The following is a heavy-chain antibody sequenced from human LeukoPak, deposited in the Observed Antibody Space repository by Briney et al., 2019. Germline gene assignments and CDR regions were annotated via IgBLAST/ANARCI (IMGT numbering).Heavy chain of an antibody. CDR2: ISYDA. D-gene: IGHD6-19*01. Sequence: PGGSLRLSCAASGFTFSTYALHWVRQAPGKGLEWVAVISYDAYYADSVKGRFTISRDNSKNTLYLQMNSLRAEDTAVYFCARSVGSGGFDYWGQGTLVTVSS. CDR1: GFTFSTYA. CDR3: ARSVGSGGFDY. J-gene: IGHJ4*02. V-gene: IGHV3-30*04.